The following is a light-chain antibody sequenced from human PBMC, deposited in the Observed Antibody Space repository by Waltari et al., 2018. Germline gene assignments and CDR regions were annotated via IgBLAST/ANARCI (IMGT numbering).Light chain of an antibody. CDR2: EVS. CDR3: SSYSSSNTLAI. Sequence: QSALTQPASVSGSPGQSITISCTGTSSDVGAYNYVPWYQQYSGKAPKLMIYEVSNRPSGVSNRFSGSKSGNTASLTISGLQAEDEADYYCSSYSSSNTLAIFGGGTKLTVL. J-gene: IGLJ2*01. V-gene: IGLV2-14*01. CDR1: SSDVGAYNY.